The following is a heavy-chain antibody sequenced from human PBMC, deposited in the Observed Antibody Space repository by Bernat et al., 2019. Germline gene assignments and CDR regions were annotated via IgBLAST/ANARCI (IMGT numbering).Heavy chain of an antibody. CDR2: IIPILGIA. Sequence: QVQLVQSGAEVKKPGSSVKVSCKASGGTFSSYAISWVRQAPGQGLEWMGRIIPILGIANYAQKFQGRVTITADKSTSTAYMELSSLRSEDTAVYYCASRGDGKTWGDYWGQGTLVTVSS. V-gene: IGHV1-69*04. J-gene: IGHJ4*02. D-gene: IGHD1-1*01. CDR3: ASRGDGKTWGDY. CDR1: GGTFSSYA.